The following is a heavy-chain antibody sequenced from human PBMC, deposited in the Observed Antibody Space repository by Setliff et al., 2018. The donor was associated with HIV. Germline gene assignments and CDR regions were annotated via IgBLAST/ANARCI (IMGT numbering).Heavy chain of an antibody. D-gene: IGHD3-3*01. V-gene: IGHV3-11*01. CDR3: ARVRGRGYYTLLYYFDD. Sequence: PGGSLRLSCTASGFTFGDYSMNWVRQAPGKGLEWVSYITSAGTIYYADSVKGRFTISRDNAKNSLYLQMNSLRAEDTAVYYCARVRGRGYYTLLYYFDDWGQGTLVTVSS. CDR2: ITSAGTI. CDR1: GFTFGDYS. J-gene: IGHJ4*02.